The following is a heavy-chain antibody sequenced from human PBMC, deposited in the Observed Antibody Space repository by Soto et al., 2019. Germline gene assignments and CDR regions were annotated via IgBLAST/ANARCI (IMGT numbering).Heavy chain of an antibody. J-gene: IGHJ4*02. D-gene: IGHD5-18*01. CDR3: ARKRGYSYGTFDY. CDR1: GFTFSSYG. CDR2: IWYDGSNK. V-gene: IGHV3-33*01. Sequence: GGSLRLSCAASGFTFSSYGMHWVRQAPGKGLEWVAVIWYDGSNKYYADSVKGRFTISRDNSKNTLYLQMNSLRAEDTAVYYCARKRGYSYGTFDYWGQGTLVTVS.